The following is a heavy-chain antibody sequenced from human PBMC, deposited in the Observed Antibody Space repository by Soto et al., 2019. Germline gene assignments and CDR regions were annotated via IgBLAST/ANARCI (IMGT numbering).Heavy chain of an antibody. J-gene: IGHJ5*02. CDR2: ISGSGGST. Sequence: GGSLRLSCAASGFTFSSYAMSWVRQAPGKGLEWVSAISGSGGSTYYADSVKGRFTISRDNSKNTLYLQMNSLRAEDTAVYYCAKGGHESSNYVGWFDPWGQGTLVTVSS. D-gene: IGHD4-4*01. V-gene: IGHV3-23*01. CDR1: GFTFSSYA. CDR3: AKGGHESSNYVGWFDP.